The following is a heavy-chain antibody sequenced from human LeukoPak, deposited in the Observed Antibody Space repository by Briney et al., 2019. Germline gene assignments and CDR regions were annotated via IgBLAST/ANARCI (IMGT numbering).Heavy chain of an antibody. D-gene: IGHD6-13*01. CDR1: GFTFSSYA. V-gene: IGHV3-30-3*01. CDR3: ARAYSSSWPNWFDP. J-gene: IGHJ5*02. CDR2: ISYDGSNK. Sequence: GRSLRLSCAASGFTFSSYAMHWVRRAPGKGLEWVAVISYDGSNKYYADSVKGRFTISRDNSKNTLYLQMNSLRAEDTAVYYCARAYSSSWPNWFDPWGQGTLVTVSS.